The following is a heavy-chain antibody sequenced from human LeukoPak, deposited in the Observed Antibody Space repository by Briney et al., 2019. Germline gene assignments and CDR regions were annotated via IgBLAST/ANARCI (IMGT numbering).Heavy chain of an antibody. CDR3: ARDSYYDSSGYLGAFDY. V-gene: IGHV4-61*02. Sequence: SETLSLTRTVSGVSISSGCYSWRWIRQPPRKGLEWIGRIYTSGSTNYNPSLKSRVTISVDTSKNQFSLKLSSVPAADTAVYYCARDSYYDSSGYLGAFDYWGQGTLVTVSS. CDR1: GVSISSGCYS. CDR2: IYTSGST. J-gene: IGHJ4*02. D-gene: IGHD3-22*01.